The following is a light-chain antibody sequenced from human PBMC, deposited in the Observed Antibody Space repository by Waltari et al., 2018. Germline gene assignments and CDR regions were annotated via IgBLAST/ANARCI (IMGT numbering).Light chain of an antibody. CDR2: DVN. V-gene: IGLV2-14*01. J-gene: IGLJ3*02. Sequence: QSALTQPASVSGSPGQSITISCPGTSSDIGGYNYVSWYQQYPGEAPKVVIYDVNSRPSGVSNRFSGSKSGNTASLTISGLQAEDEADYYCNSHSSSDTPSVFGGGTKLTVL. CDR1: SSDIGGYNY. CDR3: NSHSSSDTPSV.